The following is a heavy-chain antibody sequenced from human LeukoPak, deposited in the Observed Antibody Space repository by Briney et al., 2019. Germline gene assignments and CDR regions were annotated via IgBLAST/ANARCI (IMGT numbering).Heavy chain of an antibody. V-gene: IGHV4-59*01. CDR2: ISYTGST. CDR3: ARTAKYYYGSETYYFFDY. D-gene: IGHD3-10*01. CDR1: GFTFSSYS. J-gene: IGHJ4*02. Sequence: GSLRLSCAASGFTFSSYSMNWVRQAPGKGLEWIGYISYTGSTTYNSSLKSRVTISLDTSQNQFSLKLTSVTPADTAVYYCARTAKYYYGSETYYFFDYWGQGTLVTVSS.